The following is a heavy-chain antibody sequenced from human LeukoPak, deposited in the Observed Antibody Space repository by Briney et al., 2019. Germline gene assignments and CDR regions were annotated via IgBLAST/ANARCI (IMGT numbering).Heavy chain of an antibody. D-gene: IGHD6-13*01. CDR1: GYTFTSYA. Sequence: GASVKVSCKASGYTFTSYAMHWVRQAPGQRLEWMGWINAGNGNTKYSQKFQGRVTITRDTSASTAYMELSSLRSEDTAVYYCARDTRYSSSWFYFDYWGQGTLVTVSS. CDR2: INAGNGNT. J-gene: IGHJ4*02. CDR3: ARDTRYSSSWFYFDY. V-gene: IGHV1-3*01.